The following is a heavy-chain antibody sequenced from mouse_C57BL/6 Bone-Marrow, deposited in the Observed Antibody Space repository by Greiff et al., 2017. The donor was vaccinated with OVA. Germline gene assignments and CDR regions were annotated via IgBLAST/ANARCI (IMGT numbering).Heavy chain of an antibody. D-gene: IGHD3-2*02. J-gene: IGHJ3*01. CDR2: IYPRSGNT. CDR3: ARWDSSGDDKVWFAY. CDR1: GYTFTSYG. V-gene: IGHV1-81*01. Sequence: QVQLQQSGAELARPGASVKLSCKASGYTFTSYGISWVKQRTGQGLEWIGEIYPRSGNTYYNEKFKGKATLTADKSSSTAYMELRSLTSEDSAVYFCARWDSSGDDKVWFAYWGQGTLVTVSA.